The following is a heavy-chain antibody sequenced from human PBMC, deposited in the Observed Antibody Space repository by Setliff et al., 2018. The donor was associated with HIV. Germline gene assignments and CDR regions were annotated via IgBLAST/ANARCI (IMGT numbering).Heavy chain of an antibody. J-gene: IGHJ6*02. Sequence: SQTLSLTCAVYGGSFSGYYWSWIRQPPDKGLEWIGSFHYSGSTSYNPSLKRRVTISVDTSKNQFSLKLSSVTAADTAVYYCAGGNGYSSRGGMDVWGQGTTVTVSS. V-gene: IGHV4-34*01. CDR1: GGSFSGYY. D-gene: IGHD6-13*01. CDR2: FHYSGST. CDR3: AGGNGYSSRGGMDV.